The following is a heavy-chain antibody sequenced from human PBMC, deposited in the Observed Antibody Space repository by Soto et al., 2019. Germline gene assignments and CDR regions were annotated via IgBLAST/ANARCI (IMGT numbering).Heavy chain of an antibody. V-gene: IGHV3-74*01. D-gene: IGHD2-8*01. Sequence: GGSLRLSCAAPGFTFSSYWMHWVRQAPGKGLVWVSRINSDGSSTSYADSVKGRFTISRDNAKNTLYLQMNSLRAEDTAVYYCARGYCTNGVCYTDAFDIWGQGTMVTVSS. J-gene: IGHJ3*02. CDR1: GFTFSSYW. CDR3: ARGYCTNGVCYTDAFDI. CDR2: INSDGSST.